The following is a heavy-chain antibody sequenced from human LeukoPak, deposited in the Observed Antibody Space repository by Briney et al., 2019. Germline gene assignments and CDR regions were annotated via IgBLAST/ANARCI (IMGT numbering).Heavy chain of an antibody. CDR1: GFTFSSSA. J-gene: IGHJ4*02. CDR3: AKQLGYCSDGSCYFPY. V-gene: IGHV3-23*01. D-gene: IGHD2-15*01. CDR2: ISNNGGYT. Sequence: GGSLRLSCAASGFTFSSSAMSWVRQAPGKGLEWVSAISNNGGYTYYADSVQGRFTISRDNSKSTLCLQMNSLRAEDSAVYYCAKQLGYCSDGSCYFPYWGQGTLVTVSS.